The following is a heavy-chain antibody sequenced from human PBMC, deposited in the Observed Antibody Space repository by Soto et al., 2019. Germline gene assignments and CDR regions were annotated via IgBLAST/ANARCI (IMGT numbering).Heavy chain of an antibody. V-gene: IGHV3-33*01. J-gene: IGHJ3*02. CDR2: VWYDGNNK. CDR1: GFTFSSYG. D-gene: IGHD3-10*01. Sequence: PGGSLRLSCSTSGFTFSSYGMHWVRQAPGKGLEWVAVVWYDGNNKVYADSVKGRFTISRDNSKDTLYLQMNSLRAEDTAMYYCARTPGLDAFDIWGQGTEVTVSS. CDR3: ARTPGLDAFDI.